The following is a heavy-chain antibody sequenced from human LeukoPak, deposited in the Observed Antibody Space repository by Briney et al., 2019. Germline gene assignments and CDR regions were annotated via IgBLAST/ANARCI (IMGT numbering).Heavy chain of an antibody. D-gene: IGHD1-14*01. CDR1: GFTFSSYE. Sequence: PGGSLRLSCAASGFTFSSYEMNWVRQAPGKGLEWVSYISSSGSTIYYADSVKGRFTISRDNAKNSLYLQMNSLRAEDTAVYYCARETSGDWFDPWGQGTLAPSPQ. J-gene: IGHJ5*02. CDR2: ISSSGSTI. V-gene: IGHV3-48*03. CDR3: ARETSGDWFDP.